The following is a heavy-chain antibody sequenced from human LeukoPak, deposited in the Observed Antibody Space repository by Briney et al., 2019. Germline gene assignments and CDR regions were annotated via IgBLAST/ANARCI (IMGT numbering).Heavy chain of an antibody. Sequence: ASVQVSCKASGYTFTSYYMHWVRQAPGQGLEWMGIINPSGGSTSYAQKFQGRVTMTRDTSTSTVYMGLSSLRSEDTAVYYCARDGSYYGSGDQHWGQGTLVTVSS. V-gene: IGHV1-46*01. CDR3: ARDGSYYGSGDQH. CDR1: GYTFTSYY. J-gene: IGHJ1*01. CDR2: INPSGGST. D-gene: IGHD3-10*01.